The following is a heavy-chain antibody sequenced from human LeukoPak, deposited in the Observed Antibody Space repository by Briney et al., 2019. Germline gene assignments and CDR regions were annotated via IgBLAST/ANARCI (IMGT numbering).Heavy chain of an antibody. D-gene: IGHD6-19*01. CDR2: INPNTGDT. Sequence: GASVKVSCKASGYTFTGYYMHWVRQAPGQGLEWMGWINPNTGDTKYAQNFQGRVTMTRDTSISTAYMELSRLRSDDTAVYYCARPHTSSGWYYFDYWGQGTLVTVSS. J-gene: IGHJ4*02. CDR1: GYTFTGYY. V-gene: IGHV1-2*02. CDR3: ARPHTSSGWYYFDY.